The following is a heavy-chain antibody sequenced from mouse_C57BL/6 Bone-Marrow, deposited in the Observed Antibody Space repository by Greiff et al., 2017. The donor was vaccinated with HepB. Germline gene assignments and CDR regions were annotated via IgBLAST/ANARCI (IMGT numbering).Heavy chain of an antibody. Sequence: VKLQQSGAELARPGASVKLSCKASGYTFTSYGISWVKQRTGQGLEWIGEIYPRSGNTYYNEKFKGKATLTADKSSSTAYMELRSLTSEDSAVYFCASDGYYVGYWGQGTTLTVSS. V-gene: IGHV1-81*01. CDR3: ASDGYYVGY. CDR1: GYTFTSYG. D-gene: IGHD2-3*01. CDR2: IYPRSGNT. J-gene: IGHJ2*01.